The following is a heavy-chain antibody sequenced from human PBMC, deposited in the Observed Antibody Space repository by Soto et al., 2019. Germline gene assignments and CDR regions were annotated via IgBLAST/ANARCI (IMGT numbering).Heavy chain of an antibody. CDR2: IIPILGIA. CDR1: GGTFSSYT. J-gene: IGHJ6*02. D-gene: IGHD1-26*01. CDR3: ARNERQWELLRYYYGMDV. Sequence: QVQLVQSGAEVKKPGSSVKVPCKASGGTFSSYTISWVRQAPGQGLEWMGRIIPILGIANYAQKFQGRVTITADKSTSTAYMELSSLRSEDTAVYYCARNERQWELLRYYYGMDVWGQGTTVTVSS. V-gene: IGHV1-69*02.